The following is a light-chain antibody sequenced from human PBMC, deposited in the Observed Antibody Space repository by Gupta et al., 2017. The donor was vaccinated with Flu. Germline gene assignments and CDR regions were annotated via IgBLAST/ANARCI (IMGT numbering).Light chain of an antibody. CDR1: PSISNW. CDR3: QVYDICSRT. Sequence: DIQMTQSPSTLSASVGDRVTITCRASPSISNWLAWYQQKPGKAPKLLIYKASNLESGVPSRYSDSGSGREVSLTISMLQPDDCATYYCQVYDICSRTFGQGSKVEIK. CDR2: KAS. V-gene: IGKV1-5*03. J-gene: IGKJ1*01.